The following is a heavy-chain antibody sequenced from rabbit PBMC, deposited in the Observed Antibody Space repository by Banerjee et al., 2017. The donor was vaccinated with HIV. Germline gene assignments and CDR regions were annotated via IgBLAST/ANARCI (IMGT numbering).Heavy chain of an antibody. J-gene: IGHJ3*01. CDR3: ARGGNTAGDGAAL. Sequence: QEQLVESGGGLVQPEGSLTLTCTASGFSFSSSYYMCWVRQAPGKGLEWIACIHSSSGSTYYASWAKGRFTISKTSSTTVTLQMTSLTAADTATYFCARGGNTAGDGAALWGQGTLVTVS. D-gene: IGHD7-1*01. CDR2: IHSSSGST. CDR1: GFSFSSSYY. V-gene: IGHV1S45*01.